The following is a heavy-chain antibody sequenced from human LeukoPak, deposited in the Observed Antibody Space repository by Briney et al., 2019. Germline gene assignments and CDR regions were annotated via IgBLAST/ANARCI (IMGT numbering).Heavy chain of an antibody. CDR1: GYSFTSYW. D-gene: IGHD1-26*01. J-gene: IGHJ4*02. Sequence: GESLKISCKGSGYSFTSYWIGWVRQMPAKGLECMGIIHPGDSETRYSPSFQGQVTISADKSISTAYLQWSGLKASDTAMYYCARRLGATQPYFDFWGRGALVTVSS. V-gene: IGHV5-51*01. CDR3: ARRLGATQPYFDF. CDR2: IHPGDSET.